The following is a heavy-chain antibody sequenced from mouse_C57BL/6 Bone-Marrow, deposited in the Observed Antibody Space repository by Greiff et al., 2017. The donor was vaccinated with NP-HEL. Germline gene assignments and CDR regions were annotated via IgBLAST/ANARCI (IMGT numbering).Heavy chain of an antibody. CDR3: ARSTTVVDYYAMDY. CDR1: GYTFTDYY. Sequence: QVQLQQSGAELVRPGASVKLSCKASGYTFTDYYINWVKQRPGQGLEWIARIYPGSGNTYYNEKFKGKATLTAEKSSSTAYMQLSSLTSEDSAVYFCARSTTVVDYYAMDYWGQGTSVTVSS. V-gene: IGHV1-76*01. D-gene: IGHD1-1*01. J-gene: IGHJ4*01. CDR2: IYPGSGNT.